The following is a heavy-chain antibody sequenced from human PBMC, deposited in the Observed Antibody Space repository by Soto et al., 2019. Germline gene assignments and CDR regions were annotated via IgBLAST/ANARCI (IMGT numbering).Heavy chain of an antibody. D-gene: IGHD2-15*01. CDR3: AKGECSGGSCYLLGIRMYYFDY. CDR2: ISGSGGST. V-gene: IGHV3-23*01. Sequence: GGSLRLSCAASGFTFSSYAMSWVRQAPGKGLEWVSAISGSGGSTYYADSVKGRFTISRDNSKNTLYLQMNSLRAEDTAVYYCAKGECSGGSCYLLGIRMYYFDYWGQGTLVTVSS. J-gene: IGHJ4*02. CDR1: GFTFSSYA.